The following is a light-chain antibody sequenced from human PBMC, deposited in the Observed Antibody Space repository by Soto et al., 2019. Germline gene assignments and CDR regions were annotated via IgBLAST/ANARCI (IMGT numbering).Light chain of an antibody. CDR2: EVT. CDR3: NSYTSSDSFV. CDR1: SSDVGNYNR. Sequence: QSVLTQPPSVSGSPGQSVTISCTGTSSDVGNYNRVSWYQQPPGTAPKLMIYEVTNRPSGVPDRFSGSKSGNTASLTISGLQAEDEADYYCNSYTSSDSFVFGTGTKVTFL. J-gene: IGLJ1*01. V-gene: IGLV2-18*02.